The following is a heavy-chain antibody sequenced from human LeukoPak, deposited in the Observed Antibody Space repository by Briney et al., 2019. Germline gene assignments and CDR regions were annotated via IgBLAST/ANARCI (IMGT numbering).Heavy chain of an antibody. D-gene: IGHD3-16*01. J-gene: IGHJ6*02. CDR3: ATGPTARNYVGPGYYGMDV. CDR1: GGSISSGGYS. CDR2: IYHGGST. Sequence: KSSETLSLTCAVSGGSISSGGYSWSWIRQPPGKGLEWIGYIYHGGSTYYNPSLKSRVTISVDRSKNQFSLKLSSVTAADTAVYYCATGPTARNYVGPGYYGMDVWGQGTTVTVSS. V-gene: IGHV4-30-2*01.